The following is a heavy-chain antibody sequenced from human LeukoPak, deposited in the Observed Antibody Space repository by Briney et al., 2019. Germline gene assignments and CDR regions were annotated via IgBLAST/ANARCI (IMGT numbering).Heavy chain of an antibody. J-gene: IGHJ3*02. CDR2: TYYRSKWYN. Sequence: SQTLSLTCAISGDSVSSNSAAWSWIRLSPSRGLEWLGRTYYRSKWYNDYAVSVRSRITINPDTSKSLFSLQLNSVTPEDTAEYYCATTVETGDAFDIWGPGTRVTVSS. V-gene: IGHV6-1*01. CDR3: ATTVETGDAFDI. D-gene: IGHD1-1*01. CDR1: GDSVSSNSAA.